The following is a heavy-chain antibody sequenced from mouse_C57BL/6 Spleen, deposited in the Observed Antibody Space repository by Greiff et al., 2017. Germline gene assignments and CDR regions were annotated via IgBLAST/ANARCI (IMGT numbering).Heavy chain of an antibody. J-gene: IGHJ1*03. CDR1: GFTFSDYY. Sequence: VQLKESEGGLVQPGSSMKLSCTASGFTFSDYYMAWVRQVPEKGLEWVANINYDGSSTYYLDSLKSRFIISRDNAKNILYLQMSSLKSEDTATYYCARDSTKGVTTGYFDVWGTGTTVTVSS. CDR3: ARDSTKGVTTGYFDV. V-gene: IGHV5-16*01. D-gene: IGHD2-3*01. CDR2: INYDGSST.